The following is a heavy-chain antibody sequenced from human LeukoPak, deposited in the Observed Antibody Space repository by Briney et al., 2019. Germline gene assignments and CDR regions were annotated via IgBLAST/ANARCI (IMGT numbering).Heavy chain of an antibody. D-gene: IGHD2-15*01. CDR2: IYSGGST. CDR1: GFTFSSYA. J-gene: IGHJ4*02. V-gene: IGHV3-66*01. CDR3: AKGTGYCSGGSCYAGVTDY. Sequence: GGSLRLSCAASGFTFSSYAMSWVRQAPGKGLEWVSVIYSGGSTYYADSVKGRFTISRDNSKNTLYLQMNSLRAEDTAVYYCAKGTGYCSGGSCYAGVTDYWGQGTLVTVSS.